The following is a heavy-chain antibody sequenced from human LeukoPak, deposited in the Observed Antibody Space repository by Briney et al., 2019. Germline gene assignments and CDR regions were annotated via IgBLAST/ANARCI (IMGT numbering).Heavy chain of an antibody. Sequence: GRSLRLSCAASGFTFSSYGMHWVRQAPGKGLDWLTVISNDGSKTYYADSVKGRFIISRDNSKNTLYLQLNSLRAEDTAVYYCATEVAAGGPQDYWGQGTLVTVST. CDR3: ATEVAAGGPQDY. CDR2: ISNDGSKT. V-gene: IGHV3-30*03. J-gene: IGHJ4*02. CDR1: GFTFSSYG. D-gene: IGHD6-13*01.